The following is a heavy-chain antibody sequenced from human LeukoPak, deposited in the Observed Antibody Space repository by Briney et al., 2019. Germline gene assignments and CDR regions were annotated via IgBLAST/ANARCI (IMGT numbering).Heavy chain of an antibody. D-gene: IGHD6-19*01. CDR1: GFTFSSYG. J-gene: IGHJ5*02. V-gene: IGHV3-30*03. Sequence: PGGSLRLSCEASGFTFSSYGMHWVRQAPGKGLQWVAAVSYDGRNIYYADSVKGRFTISRDNSKNTLYLQLNSLRDEDTAVYYCARVVAGIDWFDPWGQGTLVTVSS. CDR3: ARVVAGIDWFDP. CDR2: VSYDGRNI.